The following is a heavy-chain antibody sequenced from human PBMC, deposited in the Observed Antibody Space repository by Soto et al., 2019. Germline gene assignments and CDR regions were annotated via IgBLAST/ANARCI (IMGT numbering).Heavy chain of an antibody. CDR2: ISYDGSNK. J-gene: IGHJ4*02. CDR1: GFTFSSYG. V-gene: IGHV3-30*18. D-gene: IGHD3-22*01. CDR3: AKDQGITMIPDPDYFDY. Sequence: QVQLVESGGGVVQPGRSLRLSCAASGFTFSSYGMHWVRQAPGKGLEWVAVISYDGSNKYYADSVKGRFTISRDNSKNTLYLQMNSLRAEDTAVYYCAKDQGITMIPDPDYFDYWGQGTLVTVSS.